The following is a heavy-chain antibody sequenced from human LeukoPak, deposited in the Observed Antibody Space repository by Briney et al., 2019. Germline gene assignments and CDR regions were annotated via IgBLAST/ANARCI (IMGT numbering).Heavy chain of an antibody. CDR1: GFTFSSYA. V-gene: IGHV3-30-3*01. CDR2: ISYDGSNK. CDR3: ARDSNYCSGGSCYSTFDY. Sequence: GGSLRLSCAASGFTFSSYAMHWVRQAPGKGLEWVAVISYDGSNKYYADSVKGRFTISRDNSKNTLYLQMNSLRAEGTAVYYCARDSNYCSGGSCYSTFDYWGQGTLVTVSS. D-gene: IGHD2-15*01. J-gene: IGHJ4*02.